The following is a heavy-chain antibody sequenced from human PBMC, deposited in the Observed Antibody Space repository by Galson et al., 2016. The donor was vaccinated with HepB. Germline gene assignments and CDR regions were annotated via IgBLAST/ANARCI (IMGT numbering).Heavy chain of an antibody. CDR1: GFTFSTAW. CDR2: IRPQRDRKTP. D-gene: IGHD4-17*01. V-gene: IGHV3-15*01. J-gene: IGHJ4*02. Sequence: SLRLSCAASGFTFSTAWFTWVRQAPGKGLEWVGRIRPQRDRKTPVYAAPVEGRFTISRDDSKHTLYLQMNSLTTEDTALYYCYGHLDYWGRGTLVTVSS. CDR3: YGHLDY.